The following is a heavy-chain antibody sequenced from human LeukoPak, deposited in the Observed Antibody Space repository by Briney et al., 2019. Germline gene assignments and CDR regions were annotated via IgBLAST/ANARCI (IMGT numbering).Heavy chain of an antibody. CDR1: GYTFTGYY. Sequence: GASVKVSCKASGYTFTGYYMHWVRQAPGQGLEWMGWISAYNGNTNYAQKLQGRVTMTTDTSTSTAYMELRSLRSDDTAVYYCARVGDGGVVGYWGQGTLVTVSS. D-gene: IGHD3-16*01. J-gene: IGHJ4*02. CDR2: ISAYNGNT. CDR3: ARVGDGGVVGY. V-gene: IGHV1-18*04.